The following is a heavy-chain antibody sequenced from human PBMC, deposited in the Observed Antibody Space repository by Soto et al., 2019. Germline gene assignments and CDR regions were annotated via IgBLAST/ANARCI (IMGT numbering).Heavy chain of an antibody. Sequence: SETLSLTCAVSGGSISSGGYSWSWIRQPPGKGLEWIGYIYHSGSTYYNPSLKSRVTISVDTSKNQFSLKLSSVTAADTAVYYCARDQNDNYYYYGMDVWGQGTTVTVSS. J-gene: IGHJ6*02. CDR2: IYHSGST. V-gene: IGHV4-30-2*05. D-gene: IGHD3-9*01. CDR3: ARDQNDNYYYYGMDV. CDR1: GGSISSGGYS.